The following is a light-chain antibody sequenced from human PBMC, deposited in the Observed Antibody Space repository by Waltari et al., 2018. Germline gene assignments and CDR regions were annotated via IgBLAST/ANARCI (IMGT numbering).Light chain of an antibody. CDR1: TGPSDFA. J-gene: IGLJ2*01. Sequence: QPLLTQSPSASASLGASVTLTCSLRTGPSDFAIAWHQQQPERGPRYLMKLNSDGSHTKGDEIPDRFSGSSSGAERYLTISSLQSEDEAAYYCQTWGSGIVTFGGGTQLTVL. V-gene: IGLV4-69*01. CDR2: LNSDGSH. CDR3: QTWGSGIVT.